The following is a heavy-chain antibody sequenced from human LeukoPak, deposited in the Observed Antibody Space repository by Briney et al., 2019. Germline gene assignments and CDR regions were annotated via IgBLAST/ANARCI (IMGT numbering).Heavy chain of an antibody. CDR1: GFTFSSYS. D-gene: IGHD1-7*01. J-gene: IGHJ4*02. CDR3: ARGQLELLVY. Sequence: PGGSLRLSCAASGFTFSSYSMNWVRQAPGKGLEWVSYISSSSSTIYYADSVKGRFTISRDNSKNTLYLQMNSLRAEDTAVYYCARGQLELLVYWGQGTLVTVSS. CDR2: ISSSSSTI. V-gene: IGHV3-48*01.